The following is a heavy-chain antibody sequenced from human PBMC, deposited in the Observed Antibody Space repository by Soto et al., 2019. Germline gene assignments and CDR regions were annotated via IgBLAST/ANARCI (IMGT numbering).Heavy chain of an antibody. CDR1: GLAFSNYA. CDR2: ISTDGQTT. D-gene: IGHD4-4*01. CDR3: AASMTKVVSSNTK. J-gene: IGHJ4*02. V-gene: IGHV3-64D*06. Sequence: PGGSLRLSCSASGLAFSNYAMHWVRQAPGKGLEPVSAISTDGQTTYYTDSVKGRFTISRDNTENALHLQVTSLRLEDTAVYFCAASMTKVVSSNTKWGQGTVVTVSS.